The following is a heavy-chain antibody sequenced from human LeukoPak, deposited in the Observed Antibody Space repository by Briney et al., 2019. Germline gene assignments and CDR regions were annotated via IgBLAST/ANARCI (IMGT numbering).Heavy chain of an antibody. D-gene: IGHD4-11*01. V-gene: IGHV1-8*01. CDR1: GYTFTSYD. CDR3: ARGETVTRFDPEYYFYYYMDV. Sequence: ASVKVSCKASGYTFTSYDINWARQATGQGLEWMGWMNPNSGNTGYAQKFQGRVTMTRNTSISTAYMELSSLRSEDTAVYYCARGETVTRFDPEYYFYYYMDVWGKGTTVTVSS. J-gene: IGHJ6*03. CDR2: MNPNSGNT.